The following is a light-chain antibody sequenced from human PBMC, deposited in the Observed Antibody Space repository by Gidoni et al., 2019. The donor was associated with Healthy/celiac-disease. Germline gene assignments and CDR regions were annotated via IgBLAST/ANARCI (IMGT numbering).Light chain of an antibody. Sequence: DIQMTQSPSSLSASVGDRVTITCRASQSISSYLNWYQQKPGKAPKLLIYAASSLQSGVPSRFSGSGSRTDFTLTISSLQPEDFATYYCQLSYSTPVTFGQGTRLAIK. CDR2: AAS. J-gene: IGKJ5*01. CDR3: QLSYSTPVT. V-gene: IGKV1-39*01. CDR1: QSISSY.